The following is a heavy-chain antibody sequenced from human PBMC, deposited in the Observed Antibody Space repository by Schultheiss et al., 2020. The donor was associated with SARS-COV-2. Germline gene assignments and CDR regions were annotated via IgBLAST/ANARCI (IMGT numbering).Heavy chain of an antibody. Sequence: GSLRLSCAVSGYSISSGYYWGWIRQPPGKGLEWIGSIYHSGSTYYNPSLKSRVTISVDTSKNQFSLKLSSVTAADTAVYYCARSPEPSGSSDYWGQGTLVTVFS. CDR2: IYHSGST. D-gene: IGHD1-26*01. J-gene: IGHJ4*02. CDR1: GYSISSGYY. CDR3: ARSPEPSGSSDY. V-gene: IGHV4-38-2*01.